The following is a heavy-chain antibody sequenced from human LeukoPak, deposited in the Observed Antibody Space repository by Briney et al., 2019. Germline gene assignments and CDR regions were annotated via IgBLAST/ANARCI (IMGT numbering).Heavy chain of an antibody. Sequence: PGGSLRLSCAASGFTFSSYSMNWVRQAPGKGLEWVSSISSSGSYIYYADSVKGRFTISRDNAKNSLYLQMNSLRAEDTAVYYCARGKTSDDIIEDAFDIWGQGTMVAVSS. V-gene: IGHV3-21*01. CDR2: ISSSGSYI. J-gene: IGHJ3*02. D-gene: IGHD3-10*01. CDR3: ARGKTSDDIIEDAFDI. CDR1: GFTFSSYS.